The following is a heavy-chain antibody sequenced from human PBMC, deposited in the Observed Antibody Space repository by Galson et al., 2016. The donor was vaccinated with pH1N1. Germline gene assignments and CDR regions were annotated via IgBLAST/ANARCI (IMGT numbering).Heavy chain of an antibody. V-gene: IGHV1-46*01. Sequence: SVKVSCKASGYTFTRYYLHWVRQAPGQGLEWMGVLDPTGGGTTYAQKFHSRLTMTRATSTSTFSMELSSLKSEDTAVYYCTRDLGRLRDYWGQGTLVTVSS. CDR2: LDPTGGGT. CDR1: GYTFTRYY. J-gene: IGHJ4*02. D-gene: IGHD1-26*01. CDR3: TRDLGRLRDY.